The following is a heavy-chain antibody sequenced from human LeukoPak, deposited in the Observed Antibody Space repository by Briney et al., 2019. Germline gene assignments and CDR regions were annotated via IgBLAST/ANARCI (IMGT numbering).Heavy chain of an antibody. CDR2: IYSGGST. D-gene: IGHD3-10*01. V-gene: IGHV3-66*01. Sequence: GGSLRLSCAASGFTVSSNYMSWVRQAPGKGLEWVTVIYSGGSTYYADSVKGRFTISRDNSKNTLYLQMNSLRAEDTAVYYCAKFMVRGGNFDYWGQGTLVTVSS. J-gene: IGHJ4*02. CDR1: GFTVSSNY. CDR3: AKFMVRGGNFDY.